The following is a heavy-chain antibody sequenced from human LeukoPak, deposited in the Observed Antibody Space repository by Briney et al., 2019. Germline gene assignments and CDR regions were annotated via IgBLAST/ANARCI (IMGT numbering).Heavy chain of an antibody. Sequence: GESLKISCKGSGYSFTSYWIGWAGQMPGKGLEWMGIIYPGDSDTRYSPSFQGQVTISADKSIGTPYLQWRSLKASDTAMSYCARHEDTAMVKDWGQGTLVTVYS. D-gene: IGHD5-18*01. CDR3: ARHEDTAMVKD. CDR1: GYSFTSYW. CDR2: IYPGDSDT. J-gene: IGHJ4*02. V-gene: IGHV5-51*01.